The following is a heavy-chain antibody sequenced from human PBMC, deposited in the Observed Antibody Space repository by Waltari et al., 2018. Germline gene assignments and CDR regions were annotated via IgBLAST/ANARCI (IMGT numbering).Heavy chain of an antibody. CDR3: ARSGGSNVFTF. V-gene: IGHV1-46*01. Sequence: QVQLVQSGAELKKPGASVKISCKASAYTFANDYLHWVRQAPGQGLEWVGIIFPSGDPTTYAQRFQGRVTMTGDTSTTTVYLELSSLTSEDTALYFCARSGGSNVFTFWGQGTLVSVSS. CDR2: IFPSGDPT. D-gene: IGHD2-15*01. CDR1: AYTFANDY. J-gene: IGHJ4*02.